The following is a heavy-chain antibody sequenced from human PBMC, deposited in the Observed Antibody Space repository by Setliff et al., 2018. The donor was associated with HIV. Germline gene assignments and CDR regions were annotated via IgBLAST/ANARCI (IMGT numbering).Heavy chain of an antibody. CDR2: IHYSGST. V-gene: IGHV4-59*12. J-gene: IGHJ3*02. D-gene: IGHD6-13*01. Sequence: SETLSLTCTVSGGSISSYYWSCIRQPPGKGLEWIGYIHYSGSTYYNPSLKSQVTISVDTSKNRLSLKLSSVTAADAAVYYCARAMSSSWYIDGFDIWGQGTVVTVSS. CDR1: GGSISSYY. CDR3: ARAMSSSWYIDGFDI.